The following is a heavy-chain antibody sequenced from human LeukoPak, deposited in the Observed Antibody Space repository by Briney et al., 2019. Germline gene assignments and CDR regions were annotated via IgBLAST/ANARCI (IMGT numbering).Heavy chain of an antibody. CDR2: INPDATII. D-gene: IGHD2-21*02. J-gene: IGHJ4*02. CDR1: GFTFSRYW. V-gene: IGHV3-74*01. CDR3: VRDLVLVTTPGVDIDH. Sequence: TGGSLRLSCTASGFTFSRYWMHWVRQVPGKGLVWVSRINPDATIITYADSVRGRFTISRDNAKNTLYLQLSNLRAEDTAVYYCVRDLVLVTTPGVDIDHRGQGTLVTVSS.